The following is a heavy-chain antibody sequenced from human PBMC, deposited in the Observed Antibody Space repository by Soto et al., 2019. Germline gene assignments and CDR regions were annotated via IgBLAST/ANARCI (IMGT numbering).Heavy chain of an antibody. CDR1: GFTFSSYA. D-gene: IGHD6-19*01. J-gene: IGHJ2*01. CDR3: AISIAVATNPVNWYLDL. V-gene: IGHV3-23*01. Sequence: PGGSLRLSCAASGFTFSSYAMSWVRQAPGKGLEWVSAISGSGGSTCYADSVKGRFTISRDNSKNTLYLQMNSLRAEGTAVYYCAISIAVATNPVNWYLDLWGRGTLVTVSS. CDR2: ISGSGGST.